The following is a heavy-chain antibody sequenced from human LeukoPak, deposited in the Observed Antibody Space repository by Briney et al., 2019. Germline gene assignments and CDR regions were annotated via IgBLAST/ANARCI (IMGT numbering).Heavy chain of an antibody. CDR2: INPNSGGT. J-gene: IGHJ4*02. CDR3: ARELNYDSSGYYFDY. V-gene: IGHV1-2*02. CDR1: GYTFTVYF. D-gene: IGHD3-22*01. Sequence: ASVTVSCKASGYTFTVYFMHWVRQAAGQGLEWMGWINPNSGGTNYAQKFQGRVTMTRDTSISTAYMELSRLRSDDTAVYYCARELNYDSSGYYFDYWGQGTLVTVSS.